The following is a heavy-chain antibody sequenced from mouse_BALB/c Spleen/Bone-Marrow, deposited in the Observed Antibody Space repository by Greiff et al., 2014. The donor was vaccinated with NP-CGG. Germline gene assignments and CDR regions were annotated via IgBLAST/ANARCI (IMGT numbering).Heavy chain of an antibody. CDR1: GFNIKETY. Sequence: GQLQQSGAELVKPGASVKLSSTTSGFNIKETYMHWGKPRPEQGLEWIGRIDPANGNTKYDPKFQGKATITADTSSNTAYLQLSSLTSEDTAVYYCARYYYGSSLFDYWGQGTTLTVSS. D-gene: IGHD1-1*01. CDR2: IDPANGNT. CDR3: ARYYYGSSLFDY. V-gene: IGHV14-3*02. J-gene: IGHJ2*01.